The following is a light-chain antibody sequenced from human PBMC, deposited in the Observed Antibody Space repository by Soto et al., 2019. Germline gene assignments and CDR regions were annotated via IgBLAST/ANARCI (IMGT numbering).Light chain of an antibody. Sequence: QSVLTQPASVSGSPGQSITISCTGTSSDVGGYNYVSWYQQHPGKAPKLMIYEVSNRPSGVSYRFSGSKSGNTASLTISGLQAEDEADYYCSSYTSSSPYVFGTGTKVT. CDR1: SSDVGGYNY. CDR2: EVS. J-gene: IGLJ1*01. CDR3: SSYTSSSPYV. V-gene: IGLV2-14*01.